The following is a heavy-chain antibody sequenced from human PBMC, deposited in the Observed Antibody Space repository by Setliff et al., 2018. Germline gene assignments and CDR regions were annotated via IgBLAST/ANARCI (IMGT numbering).Heavy chain of an antibody. V-gene: IGHV3-30*07. CDR3: AKDTYYYDSSGYYVFDY. D-gene: IGHD3-22*01. CDR1: GFRFRSSP. Sequence: GGSLRLSCAVSGFRFRSSPMHWVRQAPGKGLEWVAVISYDGDNKYYADSVKGRFTISRDNSKNTLYLQLNSLRVEDTAVYYCAKDTYYYDSSGYYVFDYWGQGTLVTVSS. CDR2: ISYDGDNK. J-gene: IGHJ4*02.